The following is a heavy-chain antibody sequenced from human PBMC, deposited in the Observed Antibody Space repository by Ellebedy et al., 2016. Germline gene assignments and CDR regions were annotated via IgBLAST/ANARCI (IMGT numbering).Heavy chain of an antibody. J-gene: IGHJ3*02. CDR1: AASFRGYY. V-gene: IGHV4-34*01. D-gene: IGHD2-21*01. Sequence: SETLSLTCAVYAASFRGYYWSWIRQPPGEGLEWIGEINHSGSFNYNPSLKSRVTISVDTSKNQFSVNLSSVTAADTAVYYCARGLFDHRMAFDIWGQGTMVTVSS. CDR2: INHSGSF. CDR3: ARGLFDHRMAFDI.